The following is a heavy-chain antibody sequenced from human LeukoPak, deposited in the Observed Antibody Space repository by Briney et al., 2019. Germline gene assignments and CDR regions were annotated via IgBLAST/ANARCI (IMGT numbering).Heavy chain of an antibody. V-gene: IGHV3-48*02. D-gene: IGHD1-1*01. Sequence: PGGSLRLSCAASGFTFSPYTMHWFRQSPGRGLEWVSYISSSSSTIYYADSVKGRFTISRDNAKNSLYLQMNSLRDEDTAVYYCARTLEESPDYWGQGTLVTVSS. CDR3: ARTLEESPDY. J-gene: IGHJ4*02. CDR2: ISSSSSTI. CDR1: GFTFSPYT.